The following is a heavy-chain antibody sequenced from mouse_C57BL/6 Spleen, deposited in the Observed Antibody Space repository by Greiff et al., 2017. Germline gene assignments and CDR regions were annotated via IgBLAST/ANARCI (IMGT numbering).Heavy chain of an antibody. Sequence: QVQLQQSGPELVKPGASVTITCKASGYAISSSWMNWVKQRPGKGLEWIGRIYPGDGDTNYNGKFKGKATLTADKSSSTAYMQLSSLTSEDSAVYFCARGGLGLDYWGQGTTLTVSS. J-gene: IGHJ2*01. CDR3: ARGGLGLDY. CDR2: IYPGDGDT. CDR1: GYAISSSW. D-gene: IGHD4-1*01. V-gene: IGHV1-82*01.